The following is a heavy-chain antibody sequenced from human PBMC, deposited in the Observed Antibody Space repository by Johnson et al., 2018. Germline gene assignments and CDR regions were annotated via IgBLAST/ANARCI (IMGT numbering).Heavy chain of an antibody. Sequence: QVQLQESGPGLVKPSETLSLNCSVSGGSVSGYYWSWLRQSPGKGLEWIAFISDSGNNDFNPSLRGRGTLSIAKSKNQCSLALTSVTASVTAVYFCARVVECSGSSCYSGDYYYFMDGWGKGTTVTVSS. V-gene: IGHV4-59*02. CDR1: GGSVSGYY. CDR3: ARVVECSGSSCYSGDYYYFMDG. J-gene: IGHJ6*03. CDR2: ISDSGNN. D-gene: IGHD2-15*01.